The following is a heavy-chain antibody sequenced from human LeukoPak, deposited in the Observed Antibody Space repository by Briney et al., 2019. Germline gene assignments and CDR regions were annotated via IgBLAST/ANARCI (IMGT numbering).Heavy chain of an antibody. CDR2: ISGSGGST. CDR3: AIDPNWGTHS. J-gene: IGHJ4*02. Sequence: GGSLRLSCAASGFTFSSYVMSWVRQAPGKGLEWVSSISGSGGSTYYADSVKGRFTISRDNSKNTLYLQMNSLRVEDTAVYYCAIDPNWGTHSWGQGVLVTVSS. CDR1: GFTFSSYV. D-gene: IGHD7-27*01. V-gene: IGHV3-23*01.